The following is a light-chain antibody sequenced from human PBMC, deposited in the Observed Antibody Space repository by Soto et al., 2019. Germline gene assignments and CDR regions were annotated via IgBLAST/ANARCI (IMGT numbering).Light chain of an antibody. V-gene: IGLV2-23*02. Sequence: QSALTQPASVSGSPGQSITISCTGTSSDVGGYNYVSWYQQHPGKAPKLMIYEVSNRPSGVSNRFSGSKSGNTASLTISGLQAEDEADYYCCSYAGDSTFVFGGGTKLTVL. CDR1: SSDVGGYNY. CDR3: CSYAGDSTFV. CDR2: EVS. J-gene: IGLJ3*02.